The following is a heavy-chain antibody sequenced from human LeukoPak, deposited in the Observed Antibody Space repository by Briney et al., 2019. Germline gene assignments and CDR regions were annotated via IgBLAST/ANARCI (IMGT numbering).Heavy chain of an antibody. Sequence: SETLSLTCAVYGGSFSGYYWSWIRQPPGKAMEWIGEVNHSGSTNYNPSLKSRVTISVDTSKNQFSLKLSSVTAADTAVYYCARLHSSGFVDYWGQGTLVTVSS. CDR3: ARLHSSGFVDY. CDR1: GGSFSGYY. V-gene: IGHV4-34*01. D-gene: IGHD3-22*01. CDR2: VNHSGST. J-gene: IGHJ4*02.